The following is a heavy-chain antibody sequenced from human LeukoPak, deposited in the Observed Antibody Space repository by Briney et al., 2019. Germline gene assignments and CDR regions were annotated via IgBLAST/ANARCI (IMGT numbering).Heavy chain of an antibody. V-gene: IGHV1-18*01. CDR3: ARVEAVAAIFDY. D-gene: IGHD6-19*01. J-gene: IGHJ4*02. CDR1: GYTFTSYG. CDR2: ISAYNGNT. Sequence: ASVKVSCKASGYTFTSYGISWVRQAPGRGLEWMGWISAYNGNTNYAQKLQGSVTMTTDTSTSTAYMELRSLRSDDTAVYYCARVEAVAAIFDYWGQGTLVTVSS.